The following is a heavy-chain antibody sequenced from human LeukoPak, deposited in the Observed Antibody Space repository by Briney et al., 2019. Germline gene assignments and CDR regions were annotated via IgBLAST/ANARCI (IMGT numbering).Heavy chain of an antibody. V-gene: IGHV4-59*12. CDR1: GGSISSYY. D-gene: IGHD6-19*01. J-gene: IGHJ5*02. CDR3: ARVAGYSSGWYPTDNWFDP. CDR2: IYYTGST. Sequence: SETLSLTCTISGGSISSYYWSWIRQPPGKGLEWIGYIYYTGSTNHNPSLKSRVTMSVDTSKNQFSLKLSSVTAADTAVYYCARVAGYSSGWYPTDNWFDPWGQGTLVTVSS.